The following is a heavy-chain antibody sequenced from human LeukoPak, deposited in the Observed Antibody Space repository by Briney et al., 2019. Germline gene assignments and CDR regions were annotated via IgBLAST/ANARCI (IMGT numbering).Heavy chain of an antibody. Sequence: GGSLRLSCAASGFTFSSYSMNWVRQAPGKGLEWVSYISSSSSTIYYADSVKGRFTISRDNAKNTLYLQMDSLRAEDTAVYYCARDRGYTYGHPFDYWGQGTLVTVSS. CDR3: ARDRGYTYGHPFDY. D-gene: IGHD5-18*01. CDR1: GFTFSSYS. V-gene: IGHV3-48*01. CDR2: ISSSSSTI. J-gene: IGHJ4*02.